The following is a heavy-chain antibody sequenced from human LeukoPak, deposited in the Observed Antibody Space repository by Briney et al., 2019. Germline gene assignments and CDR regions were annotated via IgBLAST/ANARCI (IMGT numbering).Heavy chain of an antibody. CDR3: ARSPRFRRGACRYCSSTIAAKDPSPDNYYYYYYMDV. D-gene: IGHD2-2*01. V-gene: IGHV1-69*13. CDR1: GGTFSSYA. J-gene: IGHJ6*03. CDR2: IIPIFGTA. Sequence: ASVKVSRKASGGTFSSYAISWVRQAPGQGLEWMGGIIPIFGTANYALKFQGRVTITADESTSTAYMELSSLRSEDTAVYYCARSPRFRRGACRYCSSTIAAKDPSPDNYYYYYYMDVWGKGTTVTVS.